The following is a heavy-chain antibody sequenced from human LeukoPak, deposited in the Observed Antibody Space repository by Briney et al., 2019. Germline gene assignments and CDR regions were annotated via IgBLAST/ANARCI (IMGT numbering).Heavy chain of an antibody. D-gene: IGHD3-16*02. Sequence: GGSLRLSCAASGFTFSSYGMHWVRQAPGKGLEWVAVISYDGSNKYYADSVKGRFTISRDNSKNTLYLQMNSLRAEDTAVYYCAKDGDRHDVWGSYRFDYWGQGTLVTVSS. V-gene: IGHV3-30*18. CDR3: AKDGDRHDVWGSYRFDY. CDR1: GFTFSSYG. CDR2: ISYDGSNK. J-gene: IGHJ4*02.